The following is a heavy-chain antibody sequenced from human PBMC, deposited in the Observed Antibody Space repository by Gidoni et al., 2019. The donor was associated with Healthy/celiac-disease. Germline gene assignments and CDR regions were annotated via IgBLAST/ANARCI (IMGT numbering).Heavy chain of an antibody. J-gene: IGHJ4*02. CDR2: INHSGST. CDR1: GWSFSGYY. V-gene: IGHV4-34*01. CDR3: VRVIVATSGGPIDY. D-gene: IGHD5-12*01. Sequence: QVQLQQWGAGLLKPSETLSLTCAAYGWSFSGYYWSWIRQPPGKGLEWIGEINHSGSTNYNPSLKSRVTISVDTSKNQFSLKLSSVTAADTAVYYCVRVIVATSGGPIDYWGQGTLVTVSS.